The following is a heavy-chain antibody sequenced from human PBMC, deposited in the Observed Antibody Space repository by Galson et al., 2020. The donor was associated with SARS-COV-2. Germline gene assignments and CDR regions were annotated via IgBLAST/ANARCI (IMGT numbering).Heavy chain of an antibody. V-gene: IGHV3-48*04. CDR2: ISSSSTI. D-gene: IGHD3-22*01. CDR1: GFTFSSYS. Sequence: GGSLRLSCAASGFTFSSYSMNWVRQAPGKGLEWVSYISSSSTIYYADSVKGRFTISRDNAKNSLYLQMNSLRAEDTAVYYCARDASSEPYYYYSSGYRNWYFDLWGRGTLVTVSS. J-gene: IGHJ2*01. CDR3: ARDASSEPYYYYSSGYRNWYFDL.